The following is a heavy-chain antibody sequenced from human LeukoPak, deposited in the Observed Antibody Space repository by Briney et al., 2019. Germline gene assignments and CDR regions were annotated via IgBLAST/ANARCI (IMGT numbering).Heavy chain of an antibody. CDR1: GGSISSYY. J-gene: IGHJ4*02. V-gene: IGHV4-59*01. CDR2: IYYSGST. Sequence: SETLSLTCTVSGGSISSYYWSWIRQPPGKGLEWIGYIYYSGSTNYNPSLKSRVTISVDTSKNQFSLKLSSVTAADTAVYYCASGQVPAAPYYWGQGTLVTVSS. D-gene: IGHD2-2*01. CDR3: ASGQVPAAPYY.